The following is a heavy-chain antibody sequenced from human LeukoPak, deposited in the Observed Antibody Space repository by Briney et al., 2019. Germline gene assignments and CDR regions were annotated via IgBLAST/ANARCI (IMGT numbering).Heavy chain of an antibody. D-gene: IGHD6-13*01. CDR2: ISSSSSNT. J-gene: IGHJ4*02. CDR1: GFTFSSYS. Sequence: TGGSLRLSCAASGFTFSSYSMNWVRQAPGKGLEWVSHISSSSSNTYYADSVKGRFTISRDNAKNSLYLQMNSLRAEDTAVYYCARSGSSWYGAFDYWGQGTLVTVSS. V-gene: IGHV3-48*04. CDR3: ARSGSSWYGAFDY.